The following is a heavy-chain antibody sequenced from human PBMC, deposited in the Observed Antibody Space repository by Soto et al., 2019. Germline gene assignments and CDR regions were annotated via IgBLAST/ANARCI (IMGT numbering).Heavy chain of an antibody. CDR1: GFTFSSYG. Sequence: QVQLVESGGGVVQPGRSLRLSCAASGFTFSSYGMHWVGQAPGKGLEWVAVISYDGSNKYYADSVKGRFTISRDNSKNTLYLQMNSLRAEDTAVYYCAKGDLRDIVVVPAAIMVDYWGQGTLVTVSS. D-gene: IGHD2-2*01. J-gene: IGHJ4*02. V-gene: IGHV3-30*18. CDR2: ISYDGSNK. CDR3: AKGDLRDIVVVPAAIMVDY.